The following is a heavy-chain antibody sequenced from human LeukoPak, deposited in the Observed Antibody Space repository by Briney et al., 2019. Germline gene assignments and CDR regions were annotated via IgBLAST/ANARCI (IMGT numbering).Heavy chain of an antibody. CDR1: GFTFSSYE. CDR2: ISSSGSTI. J-gene: IGHJ4*02. V-gene: IGHV3-48*03. CDR3: ARTDRGDYVWGSYRRQNYFDY. Sequence: GGSLRLPCAASGFTFSSYEMNWVRQAPGKGLEWVSYISSSGSTIYYADSVKGRFTISRDNAKNSLYLQMNSLRAEDTAVYYCARTDRGDYVWGSYRRQNYFDYWGQGTLVTVSS. D-gene: IGHD3-16*02.